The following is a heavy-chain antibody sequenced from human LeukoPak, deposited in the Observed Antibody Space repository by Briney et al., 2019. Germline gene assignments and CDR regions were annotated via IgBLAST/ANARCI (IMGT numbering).Heavy chain of an antibody. J-gene: IGHJ3*02. CDR2: IYYSGST. Sequence: SETLSLTCTVSGGSIISYYWSWIRQPPGEGLEWIGYIYYSGSTHYNPSLKSRVSISVDRSKNQFSLKLNSVAAADTAVYYCARDQGAMNPEIWGQGTMVTVSS. CDR3: ARDQGAMNPEI. D-gene: IGHD1-14*01. CDR1: GGSIISYY. V-gene: IGHV4-59*12.